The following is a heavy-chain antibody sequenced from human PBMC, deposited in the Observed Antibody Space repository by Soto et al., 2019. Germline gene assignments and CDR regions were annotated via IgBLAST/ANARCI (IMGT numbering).Heavy chain of an antibody. CDR2: IYYTGST. D-gene: IGHD6-6*01. CDR1: GGSIRGSSYY. V-gene: IGHV4-39*01. CDR3: ATHPGSGSSNS. Sequence: KPSETLSLTCTVSGGSIRGSSYYWGWIRQPPGKGLEWIASIYYTGSTFYNPSLKGRVTISVDTSKNQFSLNLNSVTAADTAIYYCATHPGSGSSNSWGPGTLVTVSS. J-gene: IGHJ4*02.